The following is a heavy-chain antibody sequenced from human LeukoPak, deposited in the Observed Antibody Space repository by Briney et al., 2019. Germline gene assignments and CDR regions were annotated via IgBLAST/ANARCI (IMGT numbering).Heavy chain of an antibody. CDR3: TTVLGSSDFDY. CDR2: IKSKTDGGTT. CDR1: GFTVSSNY. V-gene: IGHV3-15*01. J-gene: IGHJ4*02. D-gene: IGHD6-19*01. Sequence: PGGSLRLSCAASGFTVSSNYMSWVRQAPGKGLEWVGRIKSKTDGGTTDYAAPVKGRFTISRDDSKNTLYLQMNSLKTEDTAVYYCTTVLGSSDFDYWGQGTLVTVSS.